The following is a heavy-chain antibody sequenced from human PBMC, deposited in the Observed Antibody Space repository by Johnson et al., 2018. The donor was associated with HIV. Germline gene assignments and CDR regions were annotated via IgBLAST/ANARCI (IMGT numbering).Heavy chain of an antibody. J-gene: IGHJ3*02. D-gene: IGHD2-21*01. CDR3: AKSRAGGDYDAFDI. V-gene: IGHV3-30*02. CDR2: IRYDGSNK. Sequence: QVQLVESGGGVVQPGGSLRLSCAASGFTFSSYWMSWVRQAPGKGLEWVAFIRYDGSNKYYADSVKGRFTISRDNSKNTLYLQVNSLRAEDTAIYYCAKSRAGGDYDAFDIWGQGTMVTVSS. CDR1: GFTFSSYW.